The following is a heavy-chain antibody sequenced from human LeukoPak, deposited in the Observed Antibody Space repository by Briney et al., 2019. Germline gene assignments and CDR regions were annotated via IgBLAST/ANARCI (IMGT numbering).Heavy chain of an antibody. D-gene: IGHD2-15*01. CDR2: INNDESST. CDR3: ACYGIAPPY. V-gene: IGHV3-74*01. J-gene: IGHJ4*02. CDR1: GFTFSPYN. Sequence: GGSLRLSCAASGFTFSPYNMNWVGQAPGKGLEWVSHINNDESSTSYADSVRGRFTISRDNTKNTLYLQMNSLRTEDTADYYCACYGIAPPYWGQGTLVTVSS.